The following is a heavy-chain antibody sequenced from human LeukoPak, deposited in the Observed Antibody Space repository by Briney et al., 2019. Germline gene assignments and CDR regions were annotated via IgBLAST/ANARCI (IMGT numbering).Heavy chain of an antibody. CDR1: GFTFSDYA. CDR3: ARDYWWNYDY. Sequence: PGGSLRLSCAASGFTFSDYAMHWVRQAPGKGLEWVAVISKDGSDKYYPGSVRGRFTISGDNSKNTIYLQMDSLRAEDTAIYYCARDYWWNYDYWGQGTLVTVPS. J-gene: IGHJ4*02. V-gene: IGHV3-30-3*01. D-gene: IGHD1-7*01. CDR2: ISKDGSDK.